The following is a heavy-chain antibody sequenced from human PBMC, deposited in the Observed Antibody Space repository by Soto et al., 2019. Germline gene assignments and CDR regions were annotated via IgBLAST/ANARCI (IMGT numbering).Heavy chain of an antibody. CDR3: ARDGVRDSGWIDY. CDR2: IIPIFGTA. CDR1: GGTFSSYS. J-gene: IGHJ4*02. V-gene: IGHV1-69*01. D-gene: IGHD2-8*01. Sequence: QVQLVQSGAEVKKPGSSVKVSCKASGGTFSSYSINWVRQAPGQGLEWMGEIIPIFGTANYAQKFQGRVTIIAEEFTSKAYMELSSLRSEDTAVYYCARDGVRDSGWIDYWGQGTLVTVSS.